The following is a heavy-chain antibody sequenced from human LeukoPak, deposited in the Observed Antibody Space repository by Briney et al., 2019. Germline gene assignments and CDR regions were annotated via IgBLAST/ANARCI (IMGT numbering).Heavy chain of an antibody. D-gene: IGHD2-8*02. CDR1: GGSISSGGYY. V-gene: IGHV4-30-2*01. CDR2: IYHSGST. Sequence: PSETLSLTCTVSGGSISSGGYYWSWIRQPPGKGLEWIGYIYHSGSTYYNPSLKSRVTISVDRSKNQFSLKLSSVTAADTAVYYCARDVGYCNGDHCYTWFDPWGQGTLVTVSS. J-gene: IGHJ5*02. CDR3: ARDVGYCNGDHCYTWFDP.